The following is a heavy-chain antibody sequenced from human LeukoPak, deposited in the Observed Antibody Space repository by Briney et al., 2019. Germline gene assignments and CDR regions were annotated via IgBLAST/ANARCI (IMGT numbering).Heavy chain of an antibody. CDR3: ARHTDSPYYFDY. CDR1: GGSISSYY. Sequence: SETLSLTCTVSGGSISSYYWGWIRQPPGKGLEWIGSIYYSGSTYYNPSLKSRVTISVDTSKNQFSLKLSSVTAADTAVYYCARHTDSPYYFDYWGQGTLVTVSS. V-gene: IGHV4-39*01. CDR2: IYYSGST. J-gene: IGHJ4*02. D-gene: IGHD2-15*01.